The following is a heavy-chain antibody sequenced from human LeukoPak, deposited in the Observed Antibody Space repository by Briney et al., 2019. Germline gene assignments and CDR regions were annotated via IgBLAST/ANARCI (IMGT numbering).Heavy chain of an antibody. CDR1: GFTFSTYI. CDR2: INPSGSFT. V-gene: IGHV3-74*01. CDR3: ARAVTGTRNGVDI. D-gene: IGHD6-19*01. J-gene: IGHJ3*02. Sequence: GGSLRLSCAASGFTFSTYIMNWVRQTPGKGLVWVSHINPSGSFTTYADSVKGRFTISRDNAKNRLYMQMNSLRVEDTAVYYCARAVTGTRNGVDIWGQGAMVTVSS.